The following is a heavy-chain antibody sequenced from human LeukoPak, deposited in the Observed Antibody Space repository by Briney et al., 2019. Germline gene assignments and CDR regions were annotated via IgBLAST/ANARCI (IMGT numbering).Heavy chain of an antibody. CDR1: GGSISSYY. D-gene: IGHD2-2*01. CDR2: IYYSGST. V-gene: IGHV4-59*01. CDR3: ARYRAFDI. Sequence: SETLSLTCTVSGGSISSYYWSWIRQPPGKGLEWIGYIYYSGSTNYNPSLKSRVTISVDTSKNQFFLKMSSVTAADTAVYYCARYRAFDIWGQGTMVTVSS. J-gene: IGHJ3*02.